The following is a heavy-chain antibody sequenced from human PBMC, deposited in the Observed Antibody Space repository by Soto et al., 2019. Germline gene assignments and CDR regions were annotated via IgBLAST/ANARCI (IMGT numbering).Heavy chain of an antibody. D-gene: IGHD2-15*01. CDR1: GGTFSNYV. Sequence: QVQLVQSGAEVKKPGSSVKVSCKASGGTFSNYVVNWVRQAPGQGLEWMGRIIPISGAANYAHKFQGRVTITAEKSTSTSYMELSSLRSEDTAVYYCARDMTRSVVPYFDCWGQGTLVTVSS. CDR3: ARDMTRSVVPYFDC. J-gene: IGHJ4*02. V-gene: IGHV1-69*06. CDR2: IIPISGAA.